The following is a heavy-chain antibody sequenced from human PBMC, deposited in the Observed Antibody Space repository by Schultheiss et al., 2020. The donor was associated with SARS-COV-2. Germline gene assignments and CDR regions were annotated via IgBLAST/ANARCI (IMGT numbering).Heavy chain of an antibody. V-gene: IGHV3-30*01. J-gene: IGHJ4*02. CDR1: GFTFSSYA. CDR3: ARDKSVGATRYFDY. Sequence: GESLKISCAASGFTFSSYAMHWVRQAPGKGLEWVAVISYDGSNKYYADSVKGRFTISRDNSKNTLYLQMNSLRAEDTAVYYCARDKSVGATRYFDYWGQGTLVTVSS. D-gene: IGHD1-26*01. CDR2: ISYDGSNK.